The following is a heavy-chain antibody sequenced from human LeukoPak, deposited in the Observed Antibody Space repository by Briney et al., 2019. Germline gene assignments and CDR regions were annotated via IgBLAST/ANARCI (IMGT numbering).Heavy chain of an antibody. CDR2: IYYSGST. CDR1: RGSISSYY. V-gene: IGHV4-59*01. J-gene: IGHJ4*02. D-gene: IGHD6-19*01. Sequence: PETLSLTCTDSRGSISSYYWSWMRQPPGKGLEWVGYIYYSGSTNYSPSLKSRVTISVDTSKNQFALNLSSVTAADTAVYYCARDLLSTAGYFDYWGQGTLATVPS. CDR3: ARDLLSTAGYFDY.